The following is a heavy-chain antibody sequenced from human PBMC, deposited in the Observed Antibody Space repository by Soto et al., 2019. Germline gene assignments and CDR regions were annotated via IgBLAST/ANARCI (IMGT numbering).Heavy chain of an antibody. CDR2: IYYSGST. CDR1: GGSISSSSYY. D-gene: IGHD3-22*01. Sequence: SETLSLTCTVSGGSISSSSYYWGWIRQPPGKGLEWIGSIYYSGSTYYNPSLKSRVTISVDTSKNHFSLKLSSVTAADTAVYYCARLLRSGYNFIDYWGQGTLVTVSS. CDR3: ARLLRSGYNFIDY. V-gene: IGHV4-39*02. J-gene: IGHJ4*02.